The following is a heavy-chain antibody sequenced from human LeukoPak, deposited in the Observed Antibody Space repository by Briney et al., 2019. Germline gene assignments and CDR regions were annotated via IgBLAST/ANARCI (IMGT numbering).Heavy chain of an antibody. V-gene: IGHV1-69*13. D-gene: IGHD3-22*01. J-gene: IGHJ6*02. Sequence: SVKVSCKASGGTFSNYAINWVRQAPGQGLEWMGGIIPLFGTPKNAQKFQGRVTITADESTSTAYMELSSLRSEDTAVYYCARANFYDSSGRYFYCGMDVWGQGTTVTVSS. CDR1: GGTFSNYA. CDR3: ARANFYDSSGRYFYCGMDV. CDR2: IIPLFGTP.